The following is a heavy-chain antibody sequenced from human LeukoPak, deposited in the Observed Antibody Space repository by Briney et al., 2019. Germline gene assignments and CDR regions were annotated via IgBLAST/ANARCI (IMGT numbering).Heavy chain of an antibody. CDR3: ARDVRPLLHGFDM. CDR2: INTDGSST. CDR1: GFTFSSYW. J-gene: IGHJ3*02. Sequence: GGSLRLSCAASGFTFSSYWMHWVRQAPGKGLVWVTRINTDGSSTSYADSVKGRFTISRDNAKNTLYLQMNSLRAEDTAVYYCARDVRPLLHGFDMWGQGTMVTVSP. V-gene: IGHV3-74*01.